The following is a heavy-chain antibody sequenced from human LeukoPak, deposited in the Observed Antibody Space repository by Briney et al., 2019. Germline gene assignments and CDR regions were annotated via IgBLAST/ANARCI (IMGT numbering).Heavy chain of an antibody. Sequence: GGSLRLSCAASGFTFSSYAMHWVRQAPGKGLEWVAVISYDGSNKYYADSVKGRFTISRDNSRNTLYLQMNSLRAEDTAVYYCASGIGGSPVWGQGTLVTVSS. V-gene: IGHV3-30-3*01. CDR3: ASGIGGSPV. J-gene: IGHJ4*02. CDR2: ISYDGSNK. CDR1: GFTFSSYA. D-gene: IGHD1-26*01.